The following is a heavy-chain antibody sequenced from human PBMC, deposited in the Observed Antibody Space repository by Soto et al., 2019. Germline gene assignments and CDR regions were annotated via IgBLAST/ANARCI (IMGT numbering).Heavy chain of an antibody. CDR3: AKYVAVAGTALYGMDV. V-gene: IGHV3-23*01. CDR1: GFSFSSYA. CDR2: ISNSGGTT. J-gene: IGHJ6*02. Sequence: EVQLLESGGGLVQPGGSLRFSCAASGFSFSSYAMSWARQAPGKGLEWVSVISNSGGTTFYADSVKGRFTISRDNFKNTVFLQMSSLRAEDTAVYYCAKYVAVAGTALYGMDVWGHGITVTVSS. D-gene: IGHD6-19*01.